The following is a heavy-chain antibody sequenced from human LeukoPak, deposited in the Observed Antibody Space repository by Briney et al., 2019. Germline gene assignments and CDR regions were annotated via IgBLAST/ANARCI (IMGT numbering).Heavy chain of an antibody. CDR3: ARYGSSWYRTYYYYYYMDV. CDR2: IKQDGGEK. CDR1: GFTFSSYW. D-gene: IGHD6-13*01. V-gene: IGHV3-7*01. Sequence: GGSLRLSCAASGFTFSSYWMSWVRQAPGKGLEWVVNIKQDGGEKYYVDSVKGRFTISRDNTKNSLDLQMNSLSAEDTAVYYCARYGSSWYRTYYYYYYMDVWGKGTTITVSS. J-gene: IGHJ6*03.